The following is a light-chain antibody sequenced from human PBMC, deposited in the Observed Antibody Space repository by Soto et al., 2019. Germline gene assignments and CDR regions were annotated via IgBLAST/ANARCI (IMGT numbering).Light chain of an antibody. CDR3: QHYNHWHLS. V-gene: IGKV3-15*01. Sequence: EIVMPQYPGTMSVSPGERDTLSCRASQCVSSSVASYPQKPVQAPRLLIYGASTRATGIPARVSGSVSGTEFTLTISSLQSEDLAVYDGQHYNHWHLSFGGGTKVEIK. J-gene: IGKJ4*01. CDR1: QCVSSS. CDR2: GAS.